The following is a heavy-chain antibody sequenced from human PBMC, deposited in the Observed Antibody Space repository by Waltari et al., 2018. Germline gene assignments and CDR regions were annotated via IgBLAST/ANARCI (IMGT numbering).Heavy chain of an antibody. Sequence: EVQLVESGGGLVKPGGSLRLSCAASGFTFSSYRMNWVRQAPGKGLEWVSSISSSSSYIYYADSVKGRFTISRDNAKNSLYLQMNSLRAEDTAVYYCARLRLGLGWFDPWGQGTLVTVSS. CDR3: ARLRLGLGWFDP. V-gene: IGHV3-21*01. J-gene: IGHJ5*02. CDR1: GFTFSSYR. CDR2: ISSSSSYI. D-gene: IGHD3-16*01.